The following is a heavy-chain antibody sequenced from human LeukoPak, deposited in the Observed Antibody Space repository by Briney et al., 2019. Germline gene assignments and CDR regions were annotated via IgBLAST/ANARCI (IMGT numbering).Heavy chain of an antibody. V-gene: IGHV4-39*01. CDR1: GDSISSGNYY. CDR3: VRHLGANAFTI. J-gene: IGHJ3*02. Sequence: SETLSLTCTVSGDSISSGNYYWGWLRQPPGKGLEWIASIYYTGTTYYYPSLTSRGTISLDTSNNQFSLRLTSVTAADTAVYYCVRHLGANAFTIWGQGTMVTVSS. CDR2: IYYTGTT. D-gene: IGHD3-16*01.